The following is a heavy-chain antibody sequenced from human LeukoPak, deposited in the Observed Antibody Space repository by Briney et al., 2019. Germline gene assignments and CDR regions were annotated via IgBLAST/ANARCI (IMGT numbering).Heavy chain of an antibody. CDR2: IIAYNGNT. V-gene: IGHV1-18*01. Sequence: GASVKVSCKASGYTFTSYGISWVRQAPGQGLEWMGWIIAYNGNTNYAQKLQGRVTMTTDTSTSTAYMELRSLRSDDTAVYYCARDRGYYGSGSYYPRDYWGQGTLVTVSS. CDR3: ARDRGYYGSGSYYPRDY. D-gene: IGHD3-10*01. J-gene: IGHJ4*02. CDR1: GYTFTSYG.